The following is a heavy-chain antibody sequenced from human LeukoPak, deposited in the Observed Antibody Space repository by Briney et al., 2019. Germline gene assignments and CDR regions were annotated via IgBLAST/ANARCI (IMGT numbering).Heavy chain of an antibody. CDR3: ARVRDIAVAGSWFDP. J-gene: IGHJ5*02. D-gene: IGHD6-19*01. CDR1: GGSISSYY. CDR2: IYYSGST. V-gene: IGHV4-59*01. Sequence: ETSETLSLTCTVSGGSISSYYWSWIRQPPGKGLEWIGYIYYSGSTNYSPSLKSRVTIPVDTSKNQFSLKLSSVTAADTAVYYCARVRDIAVAGSWFDPWGQGTLVTVSS.